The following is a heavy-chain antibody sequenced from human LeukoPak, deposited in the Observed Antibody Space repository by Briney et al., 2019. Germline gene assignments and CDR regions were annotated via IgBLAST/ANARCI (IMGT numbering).Heavy chain of an antibody. J-gene: IGHJ5*02. CDR3: VRDGTLLDYDFWSGYRADNWFDP. Sequence: GGSLRLSCVASGFSFSSYPMNWVRQAPGKGLEWVSHINSDTNITPYTASVSGRFTISRDNANNSLYLHVNSLRDEDTAVYYCVRDGTLLDYDFWSGYRADNWFDPWGQGTLVTVSS. CDR2: INSDTNIT. V-gene: IGHV3-48*02. D-gene: IGHD3-3*01. CDR1: GFSFSSYP.